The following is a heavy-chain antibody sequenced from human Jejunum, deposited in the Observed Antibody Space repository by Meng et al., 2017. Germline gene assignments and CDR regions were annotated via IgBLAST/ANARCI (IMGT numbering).Heavy chain of an antibody. Sequence: SETLSLTCAVPGGSINSENWWSWVRQPPGKGLEWIGEIYHSGITNYNPSLKSRVTISVDTSKNQFSLKLSSVTAADTAVYYCARVRFWSGYSNYFDYWGQGTLVTVSS. CDR1: GGSINSENW. V-gene: IGHV4-4*02. J-gene: IGHJ4*02. CDR3: ARVRFWSGYSNYFDY. CDR2: IYHSGIT. D-gene: IGHD3-3*01.